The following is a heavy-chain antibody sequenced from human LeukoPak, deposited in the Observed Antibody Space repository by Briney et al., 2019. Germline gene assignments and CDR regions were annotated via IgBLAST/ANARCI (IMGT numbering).Heavy chain of an antibody. CDR2: ISSSSSTI. CDR3: ARGYSGSYRIDY. CDR1: GFTFSSYS. J-gene: IGHJ4*02. V-gene: IGHV3-48*01. D-gene: IGHD1-26*01. Sequence: GGSLRLSCAASGFTFSSYSMNWVRQAPGRGLEWVSYISSSSSTIYYADSVKGRFTISRDNSKNTLYLQMSSLRAEDTAVYYCARGYSGSYRIDYWCQGTLVTVSS.